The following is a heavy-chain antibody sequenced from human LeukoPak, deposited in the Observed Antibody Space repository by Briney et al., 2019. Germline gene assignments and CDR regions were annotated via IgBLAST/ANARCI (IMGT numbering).Heavy chain of an antibody. D-gene: IGHD5-12*01. Sequence: GGSLRLSCAASGFTFSSYGMNWVRQSPGKGLEWVSGISGSADQIYYLDSANGRFSISRDNSKNTVYLQMLSLTVDDTAVYYCAKGGASGYDSPFDFWGRGTLVSVSS. V-gene: IGHV3-23*01. J-gene: IGHJ4*02. CDR2: ISGSADQI. CDR3: AKGGASGYDSPFDF. CDR1: GFTFSSYG.